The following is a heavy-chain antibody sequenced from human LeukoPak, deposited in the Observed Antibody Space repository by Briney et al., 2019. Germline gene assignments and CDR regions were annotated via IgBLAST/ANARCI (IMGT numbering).Heavy chain of an antibody. V-gene: IGHV3-66*01. CDR2: IYSGGST. CDR1: GFTLSSNY. D-gene: IGHD1-26*01. CDR3: ARGKKSRLVGATHWFDP. J-gene: IGHJ5*02. Sequence: TGGSLRLSCAASGFTLSSNYMSWVRQAPGKGLEWGSVIYSGGSTYYAVSVKGRFTISRDNSKNTLYLQMNSLRAEDTAVYYCARGKKSRLVGATHWFDPWGQGPLVTVSS.